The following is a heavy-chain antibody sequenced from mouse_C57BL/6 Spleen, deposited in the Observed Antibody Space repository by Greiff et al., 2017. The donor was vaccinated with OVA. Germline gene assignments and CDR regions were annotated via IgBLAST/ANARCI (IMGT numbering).Heavy chain of an antibody. D-gene: IGHD1-1*01. V-gene: IGHV2-3*01. J-gene: IGHJ4*01. CDR1: GFSLTSYG. CDR3: AKVDGSDYAMDY. CDR2: IWGDGST. Sequence: VQVVESGPGLVAPSQSLSITCTVSGFSLTSYGVSWVRQPPGKGLEWLGVIWGDGSTNYHSALISSMSISKDNSKSQVFLKLNSLQTDDTATYDCAKVDGSDYAMDYWGQGTSVTVSS.